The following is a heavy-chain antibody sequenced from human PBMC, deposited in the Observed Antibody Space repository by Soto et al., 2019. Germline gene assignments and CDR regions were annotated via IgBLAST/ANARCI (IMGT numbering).Heavy chain of an antibody. CDR2: ISWNSGRI. CDR1: GFTFDDYA. J-gene: IGHJ4*02. V-gene: IGHV3-9*01. D-gene: IGHD6-13*01. CDR3: AKDKGIALNLFDY. Sequence: EVQLVESGRGLVQPGRSLRLSCAASGFTFDDYAMHWVRQAPGKGLEWVSGISWNSGRIGYADSVKGRFTISSDNAKNSLYLQMNSLRAEDTALYYCAKDKGIALNLFDYWGQGTLVTVSS.